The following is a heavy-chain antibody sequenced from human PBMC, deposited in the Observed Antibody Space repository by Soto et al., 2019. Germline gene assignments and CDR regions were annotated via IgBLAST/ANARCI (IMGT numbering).Heavy chain of an antibody. V-gene: IGHV3-23*01. Sequence: GGSLRLSCAASGFTFSSYAMSWVRQAPGKGLEWVSAISGSGGSTYYADSVKGRFTISRDNSKNTLYLQMNSLRAEDTAVYYCAKDSLVVPAAMPTWFDPWGQGTLVTVSS. J-gene: IGHJ5*02. D-gene: IGHD2-2*01. CDR3: AKDSLVVPAAMPTWFDP. CDR2: ISGSGGST. CDR1: GFTFSSYA.